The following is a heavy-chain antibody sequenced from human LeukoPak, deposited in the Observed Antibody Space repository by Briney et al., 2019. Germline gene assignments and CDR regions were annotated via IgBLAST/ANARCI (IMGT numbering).Heavy chain of an antibody. CDR1: GGAIGSDGYY. CDR2: IYYSGSA. D-gene: IGHD3-10*01. Sequence: SQTLSLTCSVSGGAIGSDGYYWNWIRQHPGKGLEWIGYIYYSGSASYNPSLKSRVTISVDTSKNQFSLRLSSVTAADTAVYYCARGSYYGFSGDSWGQGSLVTVSS. J-gene: IGHJ4*02. V-gene: IGHV4-31*03. CDR3: ARGSYYGFSGDS.